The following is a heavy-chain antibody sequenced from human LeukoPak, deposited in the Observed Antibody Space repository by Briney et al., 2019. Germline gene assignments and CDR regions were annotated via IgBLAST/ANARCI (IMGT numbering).Heavy chain of an antibody. CDR1: GGSISRYY. J-gene: IGHJ4*02. D-gene: IGHD6-19*01. CDR3: ARSGYSSGPVDY. V-gene: IGHV4-59*08. CDR2: VYYSGST. Sequence: PSQTLSLTCTVSGGSISRYYWSWIRQPPGKGLEWIGYVYYSGSTNYNPSLKSRVTISVDTSKNQFSLKLSSVTAADTAVYYCARSGYSSGPVDYWGQGTLVAVSS.